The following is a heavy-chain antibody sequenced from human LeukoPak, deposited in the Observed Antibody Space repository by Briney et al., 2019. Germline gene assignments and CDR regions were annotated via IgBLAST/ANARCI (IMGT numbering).Heavy chain of an antibody. CDR1: GGTFSRYT. CDR2: IIPIFGIT. V-gene: IGHV1-69*04. J-gene: IGHJ6*02. Sequence: GSSVRVSCKASGGTFSRYTISWVRQAPGHGLEWVGRIIPIFGITKYAQKFQGRVTITADKSTSTANMELSSLRSEDTAVYYCARDSIVATNGYNYYGLDVWGQGTTVTVSS. D-gene: IGHD5-12*01. CDR3: ARDSIVATNGYNYYGLDV.